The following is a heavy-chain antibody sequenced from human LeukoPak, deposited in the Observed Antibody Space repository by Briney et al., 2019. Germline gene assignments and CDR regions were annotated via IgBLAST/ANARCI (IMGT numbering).Heavy chain of an antibody. CDR3: AKGEDGAGDYSATYFDS. Sequence: GGSLRLSCGASGLTFSSYSLMWVGQPPGKGRGGGSLISNMISTYITYADSVKGRFTISRDNAKNSLYLQMNSLRAEDTAVYYCAKGEDGAGDYSATYFDSWGQRTLVTVSS. V-gene: IGHV3-21*01. D-gene: IGHD4-11*01. CDR2: ISNMISTYI. CDR1: GLTFSSYS. J-gene: IGHJ4*02.